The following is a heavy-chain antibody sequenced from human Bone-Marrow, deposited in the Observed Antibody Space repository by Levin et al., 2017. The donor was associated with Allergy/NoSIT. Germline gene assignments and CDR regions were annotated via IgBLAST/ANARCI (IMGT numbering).Heavy chain of an antibody. D-gene: IGHD3-3*01. CDR3: ARVRSPRLRFLEWLLFDY. V-gene: IGHV1-8*01. Sequence: ASVKVSCKASGYTFTSYDINWVRQATGQGLEWMGWMNPNSGNTGYAQKFQGRVTMTRNTSISTAYMELSSLRSKDTAVYYCARVRSPRLRFLEWLLFDYWGQGTLVTVSS. CDR1: GYTFTSYD. J-gene: IGHJ4*02. CDR2: MNPNSGNT.